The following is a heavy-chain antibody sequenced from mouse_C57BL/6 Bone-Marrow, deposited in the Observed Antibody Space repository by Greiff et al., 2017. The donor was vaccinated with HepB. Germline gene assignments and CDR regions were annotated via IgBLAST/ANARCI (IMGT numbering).Heavy chain of an antibody. J-gene: IGHJ3*01. D-gene: IGHD1-1*01. CDR3: ARQRDGSSWAWFAY. CDR1: GFTFSSYG. CDR2: ISSGGSYT. Sequence: EVQGVESGGDLVKPGGSLKLSCAASGFTFSSYGMSWVRQTPDKRLEWVATISSGGSYTYYPDSVKGRFTISRDNAKNTLYLQMSSLKSEDTAMYYCARQRDGSSWAWFAYWGQGTLVTVSA. V-gene: IGHV5-6*01.